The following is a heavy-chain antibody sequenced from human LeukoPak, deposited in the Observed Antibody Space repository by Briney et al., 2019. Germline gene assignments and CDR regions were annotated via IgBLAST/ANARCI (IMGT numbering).Heavy chain of an antibody. Sequence: GGSLRLSCVASGFTFSAIGMHWVRQAPGKGLEWVAYIYYDGRNKYYADSVKGRFTISRDNSKNTLYLQLNSLGAADTAVYYCARKAFCNSATCSGALDVWGQGTMVTGSS. CDR2: IYYDGRNK. V-gene: IGHV3-30*02. CDR3: ARKAFCNSATCSGALDV. CDR1: GFTFSAIG. J-gene: IGHJ3*01. D-gene: IGHD2/OR15-2a*01.